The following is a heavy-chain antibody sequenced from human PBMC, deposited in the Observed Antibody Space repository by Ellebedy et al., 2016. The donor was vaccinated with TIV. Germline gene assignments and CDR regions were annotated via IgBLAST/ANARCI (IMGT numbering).Heavy chain of an antibody. CDR3: ARGGGFDGWGSHTFDY. J-gene: IGHJ4*02. CDR2: IFPADSDV. V-gene: IGHV5-51*01. D-gene: IGHD3-10*01. Sequence: GESLKISCEASGFSFTNYWIGWVRQLHGKGLEWMGIIFPADSDVEYNPSFQGQVTVSADKSLNTAYLHWRILQAADSAMYYCARGGGFDGWGSHTFDYWGQGTLVTVSS. CDR1: GFSFTNYW.